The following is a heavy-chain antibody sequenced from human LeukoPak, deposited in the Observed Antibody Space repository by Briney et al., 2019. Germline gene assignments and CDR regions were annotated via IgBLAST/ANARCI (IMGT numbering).Heavy chain of an antibody. CDR2: IYYSGST. CDR1: GGSISSGGYY. Sequence: SQTLSLTCTVSGGSISSGGYYWSWIRQHPGKGLEWIGYIYYSGSTYYNPSLKSRITISVDTSKNQFSLKLSSVTAADTAVYYCARGSWSSSIDYWGQGTLVTVSS. V-gene: IGHV4-30-4*08. CDR3: ARGSWSSSIDY. D-gene: IGHD6-6*01. J-gene: IGHJ4*02.